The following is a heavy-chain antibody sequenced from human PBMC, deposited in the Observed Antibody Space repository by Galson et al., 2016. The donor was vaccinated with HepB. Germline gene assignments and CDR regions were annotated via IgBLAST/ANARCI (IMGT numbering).Heavy chain of an antibody. D-gene: IGHD6-19*01. J-gene: IGHJ4*02. V-gene: IGHV3-53*01. CDR1: GFIVNNNY. CDR3: ARVTRRGWSYFDY. Sequence: SLRLSCAASGFIVNNNYMNWVRQAPGKGLEWVSVIYSDGSTYYADSVKGRFTISGDNSKNMLYLQMNTLGAEDTAVYYCARVTRRGWSYFDYWGQGTLVTVSS. CDR2: IYSDGST.